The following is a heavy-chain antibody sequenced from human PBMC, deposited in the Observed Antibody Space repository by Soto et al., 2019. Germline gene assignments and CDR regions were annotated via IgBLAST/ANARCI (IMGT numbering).Heavy chain of an antibody. CDR2: TIPIFGTA. CDR1: GGTFSSYA. Sequence: SVKVSCKASGGTFSSYAISWVRQAPGQGLEWMGGTIPIFGTANYAQKFQGRVTITADESTSTAYMELSSLRSEDTAVYYCARCLRRGSKLGYCTNGVCYYYYGMDVWGQGTTVTVSS. D-gene: IGHD2-8*01. CDR3: ARCLRRGSKLGYCTNGVCYYYYGMDV. V-gene: IGHV1-69*13. J-gene: IGHJ6*02.